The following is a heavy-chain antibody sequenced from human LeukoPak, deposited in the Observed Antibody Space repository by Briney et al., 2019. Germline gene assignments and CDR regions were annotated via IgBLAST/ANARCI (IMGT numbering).Heavy chain of an antibody. J-gene: IGHJ4*02. V-gene: IGHV4-34*01. CDR2: INHSGST. CDR3: ARGHLTHDY. CDR1: GGSFSGYY. Sequence: PSETLSLTCAVYGGSFSGYYWSWIRQPPGKGLEWIREINHSGSTNYNPSLKSRVTISVDTSKNQFSLKLSSVTAADTAVYYCARGHLTHDYWGQGTLVTVSS.